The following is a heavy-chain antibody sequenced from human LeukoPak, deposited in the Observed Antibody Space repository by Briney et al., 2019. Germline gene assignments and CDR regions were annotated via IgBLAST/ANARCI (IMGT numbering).Heavy chain of an antibody. CDR2: IYYSGST. Sequence: SETLSLTCAVSGGSISSTSYYWSWIRQPPGKGLEWIGYIYYSGSTNYKPSLKSRVTISVDTSKNQFSLKLSSVTAADTAVYYCAKLGNYDLMIDYWGQGTLVTVSS. J-gene: IGHJ4*02. D-gene: IGHD3-3*01. V-gene: IGHV4-61*05. CDR1: GGSISSTSYY. CDR3: AKLGNYDLMIDY.